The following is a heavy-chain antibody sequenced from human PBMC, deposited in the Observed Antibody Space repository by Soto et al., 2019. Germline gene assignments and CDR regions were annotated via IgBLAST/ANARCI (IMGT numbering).Heavy chain of an antibody. CDR1: GFTFDDYA. CDR2: ISWNSGSI. J-gene: IGHJ4*02. Sequence: GGSLRLSCAASGFTFDDYAMHWVRQAPGKGLEWVSGISWNSGSIGYADSVKGRFTISRDNAKNSLYLQMNSLRAEDTALYYCAKVSCGGGSCYSGFPRYFDNWGQGTLVTVSS. CDR3: AKVSCGGGSCYSGFPRYFDN. V-gene: IGHV3-9*01. D-gene: IGHD2-15*01.